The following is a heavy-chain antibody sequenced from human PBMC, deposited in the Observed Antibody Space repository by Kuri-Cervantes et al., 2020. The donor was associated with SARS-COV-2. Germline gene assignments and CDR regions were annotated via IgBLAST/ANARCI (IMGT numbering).Heavy chain of an antibody. CDR1: GFTFSSYA. CDR3: AKDLGDLKSAFDI. D-gene: IGHD3-16*01. Sequence: LSLTCAASGFTFSSYAMHWVRQAPGKGLEWVAVISYDGSNKYYAGSVKGRFTISRDNSKNTLYLQMNSLRAEDTAVYYCAKDLGDLKSAFDIWGQGTMVTVSS. J-gene: IGHJ3*02. V-gene: IGHV3-30-3*01. CDR2: ISYDGSNK.